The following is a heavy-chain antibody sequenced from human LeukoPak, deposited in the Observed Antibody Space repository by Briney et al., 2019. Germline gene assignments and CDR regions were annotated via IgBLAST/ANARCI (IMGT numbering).Heavy chain of an antibody. CDR1: GFTFDEFG. CDR2: INHSGST. CDR3: ARYSGYVYYFDY. J-gene: IGHJ4*02. D-gene: IGHD5-12*01. V-gene: IGHV4-34*01. Sequence: PGGSLRLSCAVSGFTFDEFGMSWVRQSPGKGLEWIGEINHSGSTNYNPSLKSRVTISVDTSKNQFSLKLSSVTAADTAVYYCARYSGYVYYFDYWGQGTLVTVSS.